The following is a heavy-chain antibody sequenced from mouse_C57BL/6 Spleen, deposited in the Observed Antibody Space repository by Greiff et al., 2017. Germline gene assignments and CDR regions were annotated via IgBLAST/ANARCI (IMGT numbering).Heavy chain of an antibody. CDR1: GFTFSSYA. D-gene: IGHD2-4*01. CDR3: ARDDYPSYYAMDY. J-gene: IGHJ4*01. V-gene: IGHV5-4*01. Sequence: DVMLVESGGGLVKPGGSLKLSCAASGFTFSSYAMSWVRQTPEKRLEWVATISDGGSYTYYPDNVKGRFTISRDNAKNNLYLQMSHLKSEDTAMYYCARDDYPSYYAMDYWGQGTSVTVSS. CDR2: ISDGGSYT.